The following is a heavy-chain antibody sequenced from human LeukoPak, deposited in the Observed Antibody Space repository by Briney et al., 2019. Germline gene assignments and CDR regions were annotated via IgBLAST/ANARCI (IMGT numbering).Heavy chain of an antibody. CDR2: IYYSGST. V-gene: IGHV4-59*01. CDR1: GGSISSYY. D-gene: IGHD6-13*01. Sequence: PSETLSLTCTVSGGSISSYYWSWIRQPPGKGLEWIGYIYYSGSTNYNPSLKSRVTISVDTSKNQFSLKLSSVTAADTAVYYCARETGGYSSPPHAFDIWGQGTMVTVSS. J-gene: IGHJ3*02. CDR3: ARETGGYSSPPHAFDI.